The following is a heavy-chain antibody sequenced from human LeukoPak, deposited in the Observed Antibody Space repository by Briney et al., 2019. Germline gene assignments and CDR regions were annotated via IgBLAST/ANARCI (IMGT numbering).Heavy chain of an antibody. Sequence: SETLSLTCTVSSSSISSSNSYWGWLRQPPGKGLEWIGSMYYSGTPYYNPSLKSRVTISLDTSKNQFSLKLSSVTAADTAVYYCARDSSGFGSLPGYWGQGTLVTVSP. D-gene: IGHD3-22*01. CDR2: MYYSGTP. V-gene: IGHV4-39*07. J-gene: IGHJ4*02. CDR1: SSSISSSNSY. CDR3: ARDSSGFGSLPGY.